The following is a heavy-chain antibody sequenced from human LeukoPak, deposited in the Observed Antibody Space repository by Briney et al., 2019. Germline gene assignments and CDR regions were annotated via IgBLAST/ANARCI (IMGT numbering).Heavy chain of an antibody. D-gene: IGHD5-18*01. CDR2: FISSSSYI. V-gene: IGHV3-21*01. Sequence: GGSLRLSCAASGFTFSSYSMNWVRQAPGKGLEWVSSFISSSSYIYYADSVKGRFTISRDNAKNSLYLHMNSLRAEDTAVYYCARDLRGRYNYGLDYWGQGTLVTVSS. J-gene: IGHJ4*02. CDR3: ARDLRGRYNYGLDY. CDR1: GFTFSSYS.